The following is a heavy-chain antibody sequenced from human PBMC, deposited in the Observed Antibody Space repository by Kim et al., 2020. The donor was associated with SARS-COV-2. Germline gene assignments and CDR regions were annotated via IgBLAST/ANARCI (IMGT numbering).Heavy chain of an antibody. CDR2: ISSSSSYI. D-gene: IGHD2-2*01. V-gene: IGHV3-21*01. CDR3: ARDKGVYCSSTSCPLSMDV. CDR1: GFTFSSYS. Sequence: GGSLRLSCAASGFTFSSYSMNWVRQAPGKGLEWVSSISSSSSYIYYADSVKGRFTISRDNAKNSLYLQMNSLRAEDTAVYYCARDKGVYCSSTSCPLSMDVWGQGTTVTVSS. J-gene: IGHJ6*02.